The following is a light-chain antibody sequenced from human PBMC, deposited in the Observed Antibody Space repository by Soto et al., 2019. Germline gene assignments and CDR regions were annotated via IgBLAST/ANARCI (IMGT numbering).Light chain of an antibody. CDR3: SSYTSITTLVV. CDR1: SSDVGGYNY. CDR2: DVS. V-gene: IGLV2-14*01. Sequence: QSVLTQPASVSGSPGQSITISCTGTSSDVGGYNYVSWYQQYPGKAPKLMIYDVSYRPSGVSNRFSGSKSGNTASLTISGLQAEDEADYYCSSYTSITTLVVFGGGTKLTVL. J-gene: IGLJ2*01.